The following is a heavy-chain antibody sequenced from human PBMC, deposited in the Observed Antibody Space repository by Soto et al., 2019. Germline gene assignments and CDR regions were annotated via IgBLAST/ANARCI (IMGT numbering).Heavy chain of an antibody. J-gene: IGHJ4*02. V-gene: IGHV3-30*18. CDR1: GFTFSSYG. CDR3: AKSSGATSPNFDY. CDR2: ISYDGSNK. D-gene: IGHD1-26*01. Sequence: ESGGGVVQPGRSLRLSCAASGFTFSSYGMHWVRQAPGKGLEWVAVISYDGSNKYYADSVKGRITISRDNSKNTLYLQMNSLRAEDTAVYYCAKSSGATSPNFDYWGQGTLVTVSS.